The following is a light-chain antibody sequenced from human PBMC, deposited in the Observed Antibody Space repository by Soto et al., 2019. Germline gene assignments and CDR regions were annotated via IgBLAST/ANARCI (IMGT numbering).Light chain of an antibody. J-gene: IGKJ4*01. CDR2: SAS. Sequence: EIMMTQSPATLSVSPGERATLSCRASQSVSSNLAWYQQKPGQAPRLLIYSASTRATGIPARFSGSGSGTEFTLTISSLQSEDCALYYCQQYNNGPPLTFGGGTKVEIK. CDR3: QQYNNGPPLT. CDR1: QSVSSN. V-gene: IGKV3-15*01.